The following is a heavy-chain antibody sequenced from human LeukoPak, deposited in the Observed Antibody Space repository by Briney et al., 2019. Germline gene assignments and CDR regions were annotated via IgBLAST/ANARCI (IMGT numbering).Heavy chain of an antibody. J-gene: IGHJ4*02. CDR2: IWYDGSNR. CDR3: ARGKREVLNTRVFDY. CDR1: GFTFSSYG. V-gene: IGHV3-33*01. Sequence: AGGSLRLSCAASGFTFSSYGMHWVRQAPGKGLEWVAVIWYDGSNRYYADSVKGRFTISRDNSTNTLYLQLNSLRAEDTAVYYCARGKREVLNTRVFDYWGQGTLVTVSS. D-gene: IGHD1-26*01.